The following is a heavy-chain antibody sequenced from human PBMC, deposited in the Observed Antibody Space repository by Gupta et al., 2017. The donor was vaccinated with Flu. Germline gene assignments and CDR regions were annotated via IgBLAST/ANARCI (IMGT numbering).Heavy chain of an antibody. J-gene: IGHJ4*02. D-gene: IGHD5-18*01. CDR1: EYTFTDYY. Sequence: QVQLMQSGAELKKPGASVKVSCKASEYTFTDYYVQWLRQAPGQGLEWMGWLNPDTGVTKYAQKFQGRVSMTRDTSITTAYMELSSLNSDDTAVYYCVRYRAGTYYFNYWGQGTLVTVSS. CDR2: LNPDTGVT. V-gene: IGHV1-2*02. CDR3: VRYRAGTYYFNY.